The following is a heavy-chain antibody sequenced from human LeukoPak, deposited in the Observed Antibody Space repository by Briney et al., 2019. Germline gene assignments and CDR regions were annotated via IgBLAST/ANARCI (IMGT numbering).Heavy chain of an antibody. D-gene: IGHD3-22*01. Sequence: SETLSLTCTVSGGSINSDYWSWVRQSAEKGLEWIGRIFATGATAYNPSLKSRVTMSVDTSKNQFSLKLSSVTAADTAVYYCARASTYYYDSSGYPPFDYWGQGTLVTVSS. CDR2: IFATGAT. V-gene: IGHV4-4*07. CDR3: ARASTYYYDSSGYPPFDY. J-gene: IGHJ4*02. CDR1: GGSINSDY.